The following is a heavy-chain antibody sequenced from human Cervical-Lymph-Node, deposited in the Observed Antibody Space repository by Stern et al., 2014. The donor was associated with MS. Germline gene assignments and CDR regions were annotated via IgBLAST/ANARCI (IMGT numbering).Heavy chain of an antibody. CDR1: GGSITSGYYF. D-gene: IGHD5-24*01. CDR2: VYTAGST. V-gene: IGHV4-61*02. CDR3: ARDRAIYGMDV. J-gene: IGHJ6*02. Sequence: MQLVESGPGLVKPSQTLSLTCTVSGGSITSGYYFWSWIRQPAGQPLEWIGRVYTAGSTSYNPSLKSRVTMSLDTSTDQFLLHRPSVTAADTAIYYCARDRAIYGMDVWGQGTTVTVSS.